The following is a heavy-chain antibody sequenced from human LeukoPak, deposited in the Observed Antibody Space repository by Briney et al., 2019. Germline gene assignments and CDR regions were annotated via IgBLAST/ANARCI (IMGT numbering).Heavy chain of an antibody. V-gene: IGHV3-30*02. D-gene: IGHD6-6*01. CDR2: IRYDGSNK. CDR1: GFTFSSYG. CDR3: AKDKGSSAPYYFDY. J-gene: IGHJ4*02. Sequence: GESLKISCAASGFTFSSYGMHWVRQAPGKGLEWVSFIRYDGSNKYYADSVKGRFTISRDNSKNTLYLQMNSLRAEDTAVYYCAKDKGSSAPYYFDYWGQGTLVTVSS.